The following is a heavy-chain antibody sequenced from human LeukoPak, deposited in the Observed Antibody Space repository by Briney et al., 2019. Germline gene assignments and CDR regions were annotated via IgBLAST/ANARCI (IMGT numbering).Heavy chain of an antibody. CDR1: GGSISIYY. Sequence: SGTLSLTCTVSGGSISIYYWNWIRQPAGKGLEWIGRIFTSGITNYDPSLKSRVTMSVDTSKNQFSLNLSSVTAADTAVYYCARESSGNYPLGYMDVWGKGTTVTVSS. CDR3: ARESSGNYPLGYMDV. V-gene: IGHV4-4*07. D-gene: IGHD3-10*01. CDR2: IFTSGIT. J-gene: IGHJ6*03.